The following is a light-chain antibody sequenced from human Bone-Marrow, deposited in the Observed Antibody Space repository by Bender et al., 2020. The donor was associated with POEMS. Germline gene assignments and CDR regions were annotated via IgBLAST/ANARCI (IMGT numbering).Light chain of an antibody. CDR1: SSDIGAYNY. Sequence: QSALTQPPSASGSPGQSVTISCTGTSSDIGAYNYVSWYQQHPGKAPKLLIYDVRHRPSGVSDRFSGSKSGNTASLTISGLQVEDEADYFCYSFTVTNTPFVFGSGTAVTVL. CDR3: YSFTVTNTPFV. J-gene: IGLJ1*01. CDR2: DVR. V-gene: IGLV2-14*03.